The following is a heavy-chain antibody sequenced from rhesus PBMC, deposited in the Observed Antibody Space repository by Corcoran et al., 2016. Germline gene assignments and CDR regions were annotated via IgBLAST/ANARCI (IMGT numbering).Heavy chain of an antibody. Sequence: QVQLQESGPGLVKPSETLSLTCGVSGGSIRDNYSWLLIRQAPEKGLEWIAYIHGNYGGTKYNSSLKNRVTISIDTSENQFSLKLSSMTAADTAVYYCARYPGHIAFDLWGQGLRVSVSS. CDR2: IHGNYGGT. D-gene: IGHD3S6*01. CDR1: GGSIRDNYS. CDR3: ARYPGHIAFDL. V-gene: IGHV4-106*01. J-gene: IGHJ3*01.